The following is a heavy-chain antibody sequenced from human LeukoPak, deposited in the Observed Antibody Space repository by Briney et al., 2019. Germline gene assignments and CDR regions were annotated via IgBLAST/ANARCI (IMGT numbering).Heavy chain of an antibody. J-gene: IGHJ5*02. CDR1: GGSISSYY. V-gene: IGHV4-59*01. CDR2: IYYSGST. Sequence: SETLSLTCTVSGGSISSYYWSWIRRPPGKGLEWIGYIYYSGSTNYNPSLKSRVTISVDTSKNQFSLKLSSVTAADTAVYYCARVPLSSGYYHSNWFDPWGQGTLVTVSS. D-gene: IGHD3-22*01. CDR3: ARVPLSSGYYHSNWFDP.